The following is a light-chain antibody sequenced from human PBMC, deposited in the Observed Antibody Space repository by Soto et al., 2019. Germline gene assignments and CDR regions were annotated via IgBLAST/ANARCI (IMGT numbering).Light chain of an antibody. Sequence: QSVLTQPASVSGSPGQSITISCTGTISDFVVYNYVSWYQQHPCKAPKLMIYGVSNRPSGVSNRFSGSKSGNTASLTISGLQADDEADYYCSSHTISSALQVFGTGTKLTVL. CDR3: SSHTISSALQV. CDR1: ISDFVVYNY. J-gene: IGLJ1*01. V-gene: IGLV2-14*01. CDR2: GVS.